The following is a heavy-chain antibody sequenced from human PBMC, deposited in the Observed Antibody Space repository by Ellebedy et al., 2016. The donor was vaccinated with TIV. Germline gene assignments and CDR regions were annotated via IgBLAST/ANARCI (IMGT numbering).Heavy chain of an antibody. J-gene: IGHJ4*02. D-gene: IGHD5-18*01. CDR2: INKDGSDK. V-gene: IGHV3-7*03. CDR1: GFSFSTFW. CDR3: ARDYDDTAVNKY. Sequence: GESLKISCAASGFSFSTFWMSWVRQAPGKGLEWVANINKDGSDKYYADPGKVRFTTSRDNSKNMVYLQMNSLRVEDTAVYYCARDYDDTAVNKYWGQGTLVSVSS.